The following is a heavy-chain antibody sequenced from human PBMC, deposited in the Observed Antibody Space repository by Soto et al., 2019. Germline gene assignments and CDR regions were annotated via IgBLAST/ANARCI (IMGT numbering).Heavy chain of an antibody. CDR2: IYPGDSDT. V-gene: IGHV5-51*01. Sequence: GESLKISCKGSGYSFTSYWIGWVRQMPGKGLEWMGIIYPGDSDTRYSPSFQGQVTISADKSISTAYLQWSSLKASDTAMYYCARQWGEEWLLSTRYYYYMDVWGKGTTVTVSS. D-gene: IGHD3-3*01. CDR1: GYSFTSYW. J-gene: IGHJ6*03. CDR3: ARQWGEEWLLSTRYYYYMDV.